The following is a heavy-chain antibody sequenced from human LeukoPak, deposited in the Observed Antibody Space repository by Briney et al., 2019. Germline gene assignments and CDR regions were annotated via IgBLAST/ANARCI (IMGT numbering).Heavy chain of an antibody. D-gene: IGHD6-19*01. CDR3: AKDRSSSGWYKVYYYGMDV. V-gene: IGHV3-23*01. CDR1: GFTFSSYA. CDR2: ISGSGGST. Sequence: GGSLRLSCAASGFTFSSYAMSWVRQAPGKGPEWVSAISGSGGSTYYADSVKGRFTISRDNSKNTLYLQMNSLRAEDTAVYYCAKDRSSSGWYKVYYYGMDVWGQGTTVTVSS. J-gene: IGHJ6*02.